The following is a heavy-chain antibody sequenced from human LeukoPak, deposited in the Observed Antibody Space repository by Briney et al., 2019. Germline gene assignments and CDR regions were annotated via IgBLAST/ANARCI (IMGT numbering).Heavy chain of an antibody. CDR2: IYTSGST. Sequence: SETLSLTCTVSGGSISSYYWSWIRQPAGKGLEWIGRIYTSGSTNYNPSLKSRVTMSVDTSKNQFSLKLSSVTAADTAVYYCARRRYCSSTSCLYGGWFDPWGQGTLVTVSS. D-gene: IGHD2-2*01. CDR3: ARRRYCSSTSCLYGGWFDP. CDR1: GGSISSYY. V-gene: IGHV4-4*07. J-gene: IGHJ5*02.